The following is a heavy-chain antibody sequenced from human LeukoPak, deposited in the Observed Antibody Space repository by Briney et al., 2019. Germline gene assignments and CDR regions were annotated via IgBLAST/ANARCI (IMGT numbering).Heavy chain of an antibody. CDR2: ISYDGSNK. D-gene: IGHD1-26*01. CDR1: GFTFSSYG. Sequence: QPGRSLRLSCAASGFTFSSYGMHWVRQAPGKGLEWVAVISYDGSNKYYADSVKGRFTISRDNSKNTLYLQMGSLRAEDMAVYYCARAGWELRVFDYWGQGTLVTVSS. CDR3: ARAGWELRVFDY. V-gene: IGHV3-30*03. J-gene: IGHJ4*02.